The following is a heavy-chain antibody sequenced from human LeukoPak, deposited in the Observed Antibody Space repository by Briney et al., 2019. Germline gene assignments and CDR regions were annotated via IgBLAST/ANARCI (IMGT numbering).Heavy chain of an antibody. CDR2: INPNSGGT. CDR3: ASAWGSSTSCSTPTCAFGI. Sequence: GASVKVSCKASGYTFTGYYMHWVRQAPGQGLEWMGRINPNSGGTNYAQKFQGRVTMTRDTSISTAYMELSRLRSDDTAVYYCASAWGSSTSCSTPTCAFGIWGQGTMVTVSS. J-gene: IGHJ3*02. D-gene: IGHD2-2*02. CDR1: GYTFTGYY. V-gene: IGHV1-2*06.